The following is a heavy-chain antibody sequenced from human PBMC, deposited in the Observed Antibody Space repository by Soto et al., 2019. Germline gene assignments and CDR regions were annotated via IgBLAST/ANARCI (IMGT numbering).Heavy chain of an antibody. D-gene: IGHD3-22*01. CDR3: VRATYFSDSSGYTRCFDY. Sequence: GGSRRLSCAASGFTFSSYAMSWVRQAPGKGLEWVSAISGSGGSTYYADSVKGRFTISRDNSKNTLYLQMNSLKTEDTAVYYCVRATYFSDSSGYTRCFDYWGQGTLVTVSS. CDR2: ISGSGGST. CDR1: GFTFSSYA. V-gene: IGHV3-23*01. J-gene: IGHJ4*02.